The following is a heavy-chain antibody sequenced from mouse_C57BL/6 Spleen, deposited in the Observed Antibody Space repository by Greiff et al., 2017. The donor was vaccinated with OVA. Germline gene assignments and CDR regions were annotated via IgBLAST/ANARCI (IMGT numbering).Heavy chain of an antibody. CDR2: INPGSGGT. Sequence: VMLVESGAELVRPGTSVKVSCKASGYAFTNYLIEWVKQRPGQGLEWIGVINPGSGGTKYNEKFKGKATLTTDKSSCTAYMQLSILTSEDSAVYFCARTYYGSSYWYFDVWGTGTTVTVSS. J-gene: IGHJ1*03. V-gene: IGHV1-54*01. CDR3: ARTYYGSSYWYFDV. CDR1: GYAFTNYL. D-gene: IGHD1-1*01.